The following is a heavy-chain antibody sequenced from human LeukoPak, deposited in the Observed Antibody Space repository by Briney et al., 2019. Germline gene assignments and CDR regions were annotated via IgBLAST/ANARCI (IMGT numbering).Heavy chain of an antibody. CDR2: IIPIFGTA. Sequence: ASVKVSCKASGGTFIGYAISWVRQAPGQGLEWMGGIIPIFGTANYAQKFQGRVTITADESTSTAYMELSSLRSEDTAVYYCARDPSYYYGSGSYVYWGQGTLVTVSS. J-gene: IGHJ4*02. V-gene: IGHV1-69*13. CDR3: ARDPSYYYGSGSYVY. D-gene: IGHD3-10*01. CDR1: GGTFIGYA.